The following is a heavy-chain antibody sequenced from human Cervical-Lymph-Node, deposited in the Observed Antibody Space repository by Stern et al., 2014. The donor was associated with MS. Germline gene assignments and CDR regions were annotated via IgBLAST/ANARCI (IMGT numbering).Heavy chain of an antibody. D-gene: IGHD6-6*01. CDR3: TREMAARRFDP. Sequence: EVQLVESGGGLVQGGGSLRLSCAASGISVSSNYMTWVRQAPGKGLEWVSRYYPGITTDYADSVRGRFSVSRDNSKNTVYLEMNSLTPEDTAVYYCTREMAARRFDPWGQGTLVVVSS. CDR1: GISVSSNY. J-gene: IGHJ5*02. V-gene: IGHV3-66*01. CDR2: YYPGITT.